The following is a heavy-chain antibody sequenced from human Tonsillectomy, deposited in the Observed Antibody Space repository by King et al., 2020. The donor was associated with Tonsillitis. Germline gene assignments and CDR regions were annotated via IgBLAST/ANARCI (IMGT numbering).Heavy chain of an antibody. CDR3: AREDYYGSGSFPGTFDI. Sequence: VQLVESGGGVVQPARSLRLSCAASGFTFNSYAMHCVRQAPGKGLEWVAVISYDGINKYYADSVKGRFTIPRDNSKNTLYLQMNSLRAEDTAVYYCAREDYYGSGSFPGTFDIWGQGTMVTVSS. D-gene: IGHD3-10*01. J-gene: IGHJ3*02. CDR1: GFTFNSYA. V-gene: IGHV3-30*01. CDR2: ISYDGINK.